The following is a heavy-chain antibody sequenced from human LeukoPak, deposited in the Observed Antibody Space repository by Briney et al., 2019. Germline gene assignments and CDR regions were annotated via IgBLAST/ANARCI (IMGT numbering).Heavy chain of an antibody. V-gene: IGHV4-4*07. CDR1: GGSVRSYY. J-gene: IGHJ5*02. CDR2: IYHDGKS. CDR3: ARDSGSPYYYDSSGSDWFDP. Sequence: PSETLSLTCTVSGGSVRSYYWTWLRQSAGKGLEWIGRIYHDGKSDSSLSLKSRVTISVDTSKNQFSLKLSSVTAADTAVYYCARDSGSPYYYDSSGSDWFDPWGQGTLVTVSS. D-gene: IGHD3-22*01.